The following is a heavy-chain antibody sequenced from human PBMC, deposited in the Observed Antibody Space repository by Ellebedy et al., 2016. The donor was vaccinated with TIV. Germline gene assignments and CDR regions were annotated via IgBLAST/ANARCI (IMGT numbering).Heavy chain of an antibody. J-gene: IGHJ4*02. CDR2: ISHSGST. D-gene: IGHD6-13*01. V-gene: IGHV4-38-2*02. Sequence: MPSETLSLTCTVSGYSISSGYFWGWIRQPPGKGLEWLGSISHSGSTYYNPSLKSRVTTSVDTSKNHFSLKLNSVTAADTAVYYWARGPIVAAGTGFEYWGQGILVTVSS. CDR1: GYSISSGYF. CDR3: ARGPIVAAGTGFEY.